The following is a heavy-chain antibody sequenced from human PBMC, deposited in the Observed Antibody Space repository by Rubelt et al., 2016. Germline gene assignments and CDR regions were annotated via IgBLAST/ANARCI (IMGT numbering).Heavy chain of an antibody. D-gene: IGHD1-26*01. V-gene: IGHV4-61*01. J-gene: IGHJ2*01. Sequence: QVQLQESGPGLVKPSETLSLTCTVSGYSISSGYYWGWIRQPPGKGLEWIGYIYYSGSTNYNPSLKSRVTISVDTAKNPFSLKLGPWAAADTAVYYCARHAYGSGPYWYFDLWGRGTLVTGSS. CDR3: ARHAYGSGPYWYFDL. CDR1: GYSISSGYY. CDR2: IYYSGST.